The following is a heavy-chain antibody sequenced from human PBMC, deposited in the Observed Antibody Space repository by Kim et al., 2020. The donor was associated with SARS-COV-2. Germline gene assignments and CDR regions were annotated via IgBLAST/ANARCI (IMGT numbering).Heavy chain of an antibody. J-gene: IGHJ4*02. CDR1: GGSISSGGYS. V-gene: IGHV4-30-2*01. Sequence: SETLSLTCAVSGGSISSGGYSWSWIRQPPGKGLEWIGYIYHSGSTYYNPSLKSRVTISVDRSKNQFSLKLSSVTAADTAVYYCARGPPGYSNYLDYWGQGTLVTVSS. D-gene: IGHD4-4*01. CDR2: IYHSGST. CDR3: ARGPPGYSNYLDY.